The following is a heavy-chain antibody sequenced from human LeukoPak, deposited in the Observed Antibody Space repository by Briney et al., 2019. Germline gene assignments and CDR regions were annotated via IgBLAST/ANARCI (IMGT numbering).Heavy chain of an antibody. Sequence: PGGSLRLSCAASGFTFSSYAMTWVRQAPGKGLEWVSSISVNGGTTYYADSVKGRFTISRDNSKNTLYLQMNSLRAEDTAVYYCARDRYYGSGSRWFDPWGQGTLVTVSS. CDR2: ISVNGGTT. J-gene: IGHJ5*02. V-gene: IGHV3-23*01. CDR1: GFTFSSYA. D-gene: IGHD3-10*01. CDR3: ARDRYYGSGSRWFDP.